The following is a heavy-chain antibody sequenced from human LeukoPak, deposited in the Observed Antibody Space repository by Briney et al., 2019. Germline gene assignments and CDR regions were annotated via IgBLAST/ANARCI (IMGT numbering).Heavy chain of an antibody. D-gene: IGHD6-13*01. J-gene: IGHJ6*02. Sequence: GGSLRLSCAGSGFTFSGSAMSWVRQAPGKGLEWVSAISGSADTTYYADSVKGRFTISRDNSENTLWLQMSGLRVEDTAVYYCAKSPSTWYFYYNGLDVWGQGTTVTVSS. CDR2: ISGSADTT. CDR1: GFTFSGSA. CDR3: AKSPSTWYFYYNGLDV. V-gene: IGHV3-23*01.